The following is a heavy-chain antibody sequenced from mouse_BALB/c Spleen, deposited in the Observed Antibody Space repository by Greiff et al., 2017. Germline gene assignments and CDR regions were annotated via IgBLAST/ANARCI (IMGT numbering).Heavy chain of an antibody. D-gene: IGHD1-1*01. CDR1: GFTFSDYG. Sequence: EVKLMESGGGLVQPGGSRKLSCAASGFTFSDYGMAWVRQAPGKGPEWVAFISNLAYSIYYADTVTGRFTISRENAKNTLYLEMSSLRSEDTAMYYCARDRDYYGGAMDYWGQGTSDTVSS. V-gene: IGHV5-15*02. CDR2: ISNLAYSI. CDR3: ARDRDYYGGAMDY. J-gene: IGHJ4*01.